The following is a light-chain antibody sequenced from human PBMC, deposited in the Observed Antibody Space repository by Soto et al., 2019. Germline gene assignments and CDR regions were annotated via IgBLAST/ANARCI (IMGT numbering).Light chain of an antibody. CDR2: DVS. CDR1: QYINNW. CDR3: QQSDSVSST. J-gene: IGKJ2*01. V-gene: IGKV1-5*03. Sequence: DIQMTQSPSTLSASVGDRVTITCRASQYINNWLAWYQQKPGKAPTLLISDVSSLVSGVPSRFSGRGSGKEFTLTISSVHPDDFATYYCQQSDSVSSTFGQGTKLDI.